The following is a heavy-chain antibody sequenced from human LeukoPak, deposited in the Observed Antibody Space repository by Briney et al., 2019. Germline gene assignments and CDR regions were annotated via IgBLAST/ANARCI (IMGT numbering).Heavy chain of an antibody. J-gene: IGHJ6*03. D-gene: IGHD3-3*01. CDR2: ISSSGSSI. CDR1: GFTFSNFE. V-gene: IGHV3-48*03. Sequence: QAGGSLRLSRAASGFTFSNFEMNWVRQAPGKGLGWVSYISSSGSSIYYEDSVEGRLTISRDNAKNSLYLQMNSLRADDTAVYYCARGFGVAYYYYSMDVWGKGTTVTISS. CDR3: ARGFGVAYYYYSMDV.